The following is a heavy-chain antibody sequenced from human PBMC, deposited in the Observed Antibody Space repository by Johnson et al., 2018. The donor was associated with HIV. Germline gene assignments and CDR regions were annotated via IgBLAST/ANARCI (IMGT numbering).Heavy chain of an antibody. Sequence: QVQLVESGGGVVQPGRSLRLSCVASGFRFSSYAVHWVRQAPGKGLEWVAVISYDGSNKYYADSVKGRFTISIDNSKTTLYLQMNSLRAEDTAVYYCAKDQTYNLWSGYYGGDAFDIWGQGTMVTVSS. J-gene: IGHJ3*02. CDR1: GFRFSSYA. V-gene: IGHV3-30*04. D-gene: IGHD3-3*01. CDR2: ISYDGSNK. CDR3: AKDQTYNLWSGYYGGDAFDI.